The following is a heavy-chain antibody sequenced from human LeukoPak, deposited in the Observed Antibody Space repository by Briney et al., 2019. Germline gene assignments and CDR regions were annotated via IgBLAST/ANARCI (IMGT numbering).Heavy chain of an antibody. J-gene: IGHJ4*02. CDR2: ISGGGGT. D-gene: IGHD2-21*02. Sequence: GGSLRLSCAASGFTFSSYSMSWVRQAPGKGLEWVSGISGGGGTYYADSAKGRFTISRDNSKNTMYLQVNSLRAEDTGVYYCAKEPPYCGGDCYFLLDYWGQGTLVTVSS. V-gene: IGHV3-23*01. CDR3: AKEPPYCGGDCYFLLDY. CDR1: GFTFSSYS.